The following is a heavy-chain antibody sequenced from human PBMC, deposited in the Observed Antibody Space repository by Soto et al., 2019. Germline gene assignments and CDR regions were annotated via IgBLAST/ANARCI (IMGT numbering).Heavy chain of an antibody. J-gene: IGHJ6*02. D-gene: IGHD2-15*01. V-gene: IGHV3-23*01. CDR1: GFTFSTYA. Sequence: PGGSLRLSCAASGFTFSTYAMSWVRQPPGKGLEWVSIVSDGGSDAFYADSVKGRFTISRDNSKNTLYLQMNSLRPDDTAVYYCASSWFYYYYGMNVWGQGTTVTVSS. CDR3: ASSWFYYYYGMNV. CDR2: VSDGGSDA.